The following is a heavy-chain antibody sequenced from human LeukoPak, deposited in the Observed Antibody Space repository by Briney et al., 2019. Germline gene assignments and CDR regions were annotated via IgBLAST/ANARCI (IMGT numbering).Heavy chain of an antibody. D-gene: IGHD6-13*01. CDR2: TSAYNDNT. Sequence: GASVKVSCKASGYTFTSYGIIWVRQAPGQGLEWMGWTSAYNDNTNYAQKLQGRVTMTTDTSTSTAYMELRSLRSDDTAVYYCARVISAPGHNFFDPWGQGTLVTVSS. V-gene: IGHV1-18*01. J-gene: IGHJ5*02. CDR3: ARVISAPGHNFFDP. CDR1: GYTFTSYG.